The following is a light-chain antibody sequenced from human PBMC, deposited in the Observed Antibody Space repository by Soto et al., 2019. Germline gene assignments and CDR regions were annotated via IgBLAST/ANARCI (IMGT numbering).Light chain of an antibody. Sequence: VLTKSPGTLSLSKGGSAPLSCRASQNINNNYLAWYQHKPGQAPRLLMYDASLRVTGVPDRFSGSGSGTDFTLTITRLEPDDSAVYYCQQHGISHITFGQGTLLEIK. J-gene: IGKJ5*01. CDR3: QQHGISHIT. CDR2: DAS. V-gene: IGKV3-20*01. CDR1: QNINNNY.